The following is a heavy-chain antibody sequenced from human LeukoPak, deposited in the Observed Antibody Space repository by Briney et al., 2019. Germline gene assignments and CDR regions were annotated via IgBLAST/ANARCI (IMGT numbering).Heavy chain of an antibody. Sequence: ASVKVSCKASGYTFTSYGISWVRQAPGQGLEWMGWISAYNGNTNYAQKLQGRVTMTTDTSTSTAYMELRSLRSDDTAVYYCARTGDGSGSYPYYYYYYMDVWGKGTTVTISS. CDR3: ARTGDGSGSYPYYYYYYMDV. D-gene: IGHD3-10*01. CDR1: GYTFTSYG. CDR2: ISAYNGNT. J-gene: IGHJ6*03. V-gene: IGHV1-18*01.